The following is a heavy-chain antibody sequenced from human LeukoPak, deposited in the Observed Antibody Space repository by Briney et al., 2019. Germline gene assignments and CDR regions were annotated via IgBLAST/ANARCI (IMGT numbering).Heavy chain of an antibody. CDR3: AKIRSLSNWFDP. CDR2: ISGSGGST. CDR1: GFTFSSYS. J-gene: IGHJ5*02. V-gene: IGHV3-23*01. Sequence: GGSLRLSCAASGFTFSSYSMNWVRQAPGKGLEWVSSISGSGGSTYYADSVKGRFTISRDNSKNTLYLQMNSLRAEDTAVYYCAKIRSLSNWFDPWGQGTLVTVSS.